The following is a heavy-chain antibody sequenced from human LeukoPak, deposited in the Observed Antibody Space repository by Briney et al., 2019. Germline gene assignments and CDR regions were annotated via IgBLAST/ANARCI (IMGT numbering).Heavy chain of an antibody. V-gene: IGHV1-18*01. CDR1: GYTFTSYG. D-gene: IGHD3-22*01. CDR3: ARDYYDSSGDLLDY. J-gene: IGHJ4*02. CDR2: ISAYNGNT. Sequence: GASVKVSCMASGYTFTSYGISWVRQAPGQGLEWMGWISAYNGNTNYAQKLQGRVTMTTDTSTSTAYMELRSLRSDDTAVYYCARDYYDSSGDLLDYWGQGTLVTVSS.